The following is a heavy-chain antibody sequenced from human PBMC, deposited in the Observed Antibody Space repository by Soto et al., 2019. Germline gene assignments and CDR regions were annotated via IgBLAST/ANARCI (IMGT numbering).Heavy chain of an antibody. CDR2: IYSGGST. CDR1: GFTVSSNY. CDR3: ARDPPATRHGMDV. Sequence: EVQLVETGGGLIQPGGSLRLSCAASGFTVSSNYMSWVRQAPGKGLEWVSVIYSGGSTYYAYSVRGRFTISRDNSKNTRYLQMKSLRAEDTAVYYCARDPPATRHGMDVWGQGTTVTVSS. V-gene: IGHV3-53*02. J-gene: IGHJ6*02.